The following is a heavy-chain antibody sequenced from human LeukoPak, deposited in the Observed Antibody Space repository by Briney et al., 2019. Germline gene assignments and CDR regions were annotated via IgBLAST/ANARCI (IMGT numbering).Heavy chain of an antibody. CDR2: IYYSGST. V-gene: IGHV4-39*07. Sequence: KPSETLSLTCTVSGGSISSSSYYWGWIRQPPGKGLEWIGSIYYSGSTNYNPSLKSRVTISVDTSKNQFSLKLSSVTAADTAVYYCARVIVVVPAAIRRRKNWFDPWGQGTLVTVSS. D-gene: IGHD2-2*01. CDR1: GGSISSSSYY. J-gene: IGHJ5*02. CDR3: ARVIVVVPAAIRRRKNWFDP.